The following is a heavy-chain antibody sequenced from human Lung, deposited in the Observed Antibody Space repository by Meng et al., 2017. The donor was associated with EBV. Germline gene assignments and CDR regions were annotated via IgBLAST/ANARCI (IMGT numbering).Heavy chain of an antibody. J-gene: IGHJ4*02. Sequence: QVQLVQSGAEVKKPGSSVKVSCKGSGYSFTDYHIPWVRQAPGQGLEWMGWMNPKSGGANSGQRFQGWVTMTRDTSISTAYMELNRLKSDDTAIYYCVRANLGSADYWGQGTMVTVSA. V-gene: IGHV1-2*04. D-gene: IGHD7-27*01. CDR1: GYSFTDYH. CDR3: VRANLGSADY. CDR2: MNPKSGGA.